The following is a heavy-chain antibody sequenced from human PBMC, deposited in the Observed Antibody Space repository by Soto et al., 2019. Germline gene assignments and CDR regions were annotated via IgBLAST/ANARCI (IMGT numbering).Heavy chain of an antibody. J-gene: IGHJ6*02. V-gene: IGHV1-69*01. CDR1: GGTFSRYA. D-gene: IGHD7-27*01. CDR2: ITPMFGTA. CDR3: AREDASHTPATGAFGYGMDV. Sequence: QVQLVQSGAEVKKPGSSVKVSCKTSGGTFSRYAISWVRQAPGQGLEWMGGITPMFGTASYAQKFQGRVTITADESTTTAYMELSSLRSEDTAVYYCAREDASHTPATGAFGYGMDVWGQGTTVTVSS.